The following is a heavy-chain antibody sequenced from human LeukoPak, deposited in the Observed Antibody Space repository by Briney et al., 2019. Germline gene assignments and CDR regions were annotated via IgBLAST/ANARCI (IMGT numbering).Heavy chain of an antibody. CDR1: GFTSNNYA. CDR3: ATDIDDYNTFAPLFQH. D-gene: IGHD5-24*01. Sequence: GGSLRLSCAASGFTSNNYAMSWVRQAPGEGLEWVAAISGSGSNTFYADSVKGRFTISRDNSKNTLYLQMNSLRVEDTALCYCATDIDDYNTFAPLFQHWSQGTLVTVSS. V-gene: IGHV3-23*01. J-gene: IGHJ1*01. CDR2: ISGSGSNT.